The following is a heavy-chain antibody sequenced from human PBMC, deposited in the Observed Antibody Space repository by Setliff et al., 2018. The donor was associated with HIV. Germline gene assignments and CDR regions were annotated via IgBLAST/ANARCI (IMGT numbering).Heavy chain of an antibody. J-gene: IGHJ4*02. V-gene: IGHV3-7*03. D-gene: IGHD1-26*01. Sequence: GGSLRLSCAASGFTFSSYGMHWVRQAPGKGLEWVANIKQDGSEKNYMDSVKGRFTISRDNAKNSLYLQMNSLRVEDTAVYYCATDCAVVGGTGSLDSWGQGTLVTVSS. CDR3: ATDCAVVGGTGSLDS. CDR2: IKQDGSEK. CDR1: GFTFSSYG.